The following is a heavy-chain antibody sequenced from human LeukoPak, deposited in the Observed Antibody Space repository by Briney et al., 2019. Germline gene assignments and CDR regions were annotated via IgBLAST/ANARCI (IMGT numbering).Heavy chain of an antibody. CDR3: ARAAYCGGDCYAFDI. CDR2: INPSGGRT. J-gene: IGHJ3*02. V-gene: IGHV1-46*01. Sequence: ASVKVSCKTSGYAFTSYYMHWVRQAPGQGLEWMGIINPSGGRTSYEQKFQGRVTMTSDTSTSTVYMELSSLRSEDTAVYYCARAAYCGGDCYAFDIWGQGTMVTVSS. D-gene: IGHD2-21*02. CDR1: GYAFTSYY.